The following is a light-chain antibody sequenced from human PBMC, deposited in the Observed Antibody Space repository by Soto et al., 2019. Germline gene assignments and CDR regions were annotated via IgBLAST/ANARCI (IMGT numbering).Light chain of an antibody. CDR3: QQRDSWWT. CDR2: GAS. J-gene: IGKJ1*01. Sequence: EIVLTQSPATLSLSPGEGATLSCRASQSVSTYLAWYQQKPGQAPRLLIYGASNRATGVAARFSGSGSGTDFTLTISSLEHEDSAVYYCQQRDSWWTFGQGTKVEI. V-gene: IGKV3-11*01. CDR1: QSVSTY.